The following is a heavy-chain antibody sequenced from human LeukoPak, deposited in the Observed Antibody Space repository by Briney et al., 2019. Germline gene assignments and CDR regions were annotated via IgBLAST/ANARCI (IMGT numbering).Heavy chain of an antibody. CDR1: GFTFDDYG. D-gene: IGHD3-10*01. J-gene: IGHJ4*02. CDR3: ARSLPPYGSGSYPYDY. V-gene: IGHV3-20*01. Sequence: GGSLRLSCAASGFTFDDYGMSWVRQAAGKGLEWVSVINWNGGSTGYADSVKGRFTISRANAKNSLYLQMNSLRAEDTALYHCARSLPPYGSGSYPYDYWGQGTLVTVSS. CDR2: INWNGGST.